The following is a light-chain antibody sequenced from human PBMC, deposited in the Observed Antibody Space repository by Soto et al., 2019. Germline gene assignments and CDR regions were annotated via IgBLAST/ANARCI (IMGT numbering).Light chain of an antibody. J-gene: IGKJ1*01. V-gene: IGKV3D-20*02. CDR3: HQRQSWPRT. CDR2: AAS. CDR1: QSIISSY. Sequence: EIVLTQSPGTLSLSPGERATLSCRASQSIISSYLAWYQQKPGQAPRLLIYAASSRATGIPDRFSGSGSGTDFTLTISDVQPEDFALYYCHQRQSWPRTFGQGTKVDIK.